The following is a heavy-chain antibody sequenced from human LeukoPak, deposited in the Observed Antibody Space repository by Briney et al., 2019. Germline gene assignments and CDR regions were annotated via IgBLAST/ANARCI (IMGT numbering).Heavy chain of an antibody. CDR2: INSDGSWT. CDR1: GNYL. D-gene: IGHD6-19*01. V-gene: IGHV3-74*01. J-gene: IGHJ4*02. CDR3: ATPKRHSSGWIEAFDY. Sequence: GGSLRLSCAASGNYLMHWVRQAPGKGLVWVSHINSDGSWTSYADSVKGRFTISKDNAKNTVYLQMNSLRAEDTAVYYCATPKRHSSGWIEAFDYWGQGTLVTVSS.